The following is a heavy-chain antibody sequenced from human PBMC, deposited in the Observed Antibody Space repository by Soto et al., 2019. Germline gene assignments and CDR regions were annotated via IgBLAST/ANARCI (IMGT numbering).Heavy chain of an antibody. CDR2: IYYSGST. D-gene: IGHD6-19*01. V-gene: IGHV4-39*01. J-gene: IGHJ4*02. Sequence: SDTLSLTCTVSGGSISSSSYYWGWIRQPPGKGLEWIGSIYYSGSTYYNPSLKSRVTISVDTSKNQFSLKLSSVTAADTAVYYCARRSIAVAGYYFDYWGQGTLVTVSS. CDR1: GGSISSSSYY. CDR3: ARRSIAVAGYYFDY.